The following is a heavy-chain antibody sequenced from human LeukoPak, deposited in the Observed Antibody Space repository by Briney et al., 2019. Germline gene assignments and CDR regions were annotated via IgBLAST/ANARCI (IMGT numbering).Heavy chain of an antibody. D-gene: IGHD3-9*01. J-gene: IGHJ4*02. CDR2: INAGNGNT. Sequence: ASVKVSCKASGGTFSSYAISWVRQAPGQRLEWMGWINAGNGNTKYSQKFQGRVTITRDTSASTAYMELSSLRSEDTAVYYCARGVLRYFDPNGYSDYWGQGTLVTVSS. V-gene: IGHV1-3*01. CDR3: ARGVLRYFDPNGYSDY. CDR1: GGTFSSYA.